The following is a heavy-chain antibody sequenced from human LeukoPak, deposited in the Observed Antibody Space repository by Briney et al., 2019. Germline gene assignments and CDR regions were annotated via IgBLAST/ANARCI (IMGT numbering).Heavy chain of an antibody. Sequence: SGPALVKPTQTLTLTCTFSGFSLNASGMCVSWIPHPPGKALEWLARIDWDDDTYYSTSLNTRLTISKDTSKNQVVLTMTNMDPVDTATYYCARMNRGNYFDYWGQGTLVTVSS. CDR1: GFSLNASGMC. CDR2: IDWDDDT. D-gene: IGHD7-27*01. V-gene: IGHV2-70*11. J-gene: IGHJ4*02. CDR3: ARMNRGNYFDY.